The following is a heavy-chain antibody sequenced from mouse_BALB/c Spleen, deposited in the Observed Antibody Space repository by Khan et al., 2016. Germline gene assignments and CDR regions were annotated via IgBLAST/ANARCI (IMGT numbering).Heavy chain of an antibody. J-gene: IGHJ2*01. Sequence: QVQLQQSGAELVRPGSSVKISCKASGYVFSNYWTNWVKQRSGQGLEWIGQISPGDGDTNYNGKFKGKARLTADKSSSTAYMQLSSLTSEDSAVYFCARVEYGNLDYWGQGTTLTVSS. CDR3: ARVEYGNLDY. CDR1: GYVFSNYW. D-gene: IGHD2-10*02. V-gene: IGHV1-80*01. CDR2: ISPGDGDT.